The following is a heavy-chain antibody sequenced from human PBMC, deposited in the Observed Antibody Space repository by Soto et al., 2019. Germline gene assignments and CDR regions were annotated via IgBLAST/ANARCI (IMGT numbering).Heavy chain of an antibody. CDR2: IYHSGST. V-gene: IGHV4-30-2*01. J-gene: IGHJ5*02. D-gene: IGHD2-21*01. CDR1: GGSISSGGYS. Sequence: TLSLTCAVSGGSISSGGYSWSWIRQPPGKGLEWIGYIYHSGSTYYNPSLKSRVTISVDRSKNQFSLKLSSVTAADTAVYYCARVRGTYCGGACYHPTPNWFDPWGQGTLVTVSS. CDR3: ARVRGTYCGGACYHPTPNWFDP.